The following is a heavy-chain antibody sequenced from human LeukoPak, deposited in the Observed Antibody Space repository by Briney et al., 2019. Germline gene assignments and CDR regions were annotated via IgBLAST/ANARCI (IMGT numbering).Heavy chain of an antibody. CDR3: AKGSSTYDS. J-gene: IGHJ4*02. V-gene: IGHV3-23*01. D-gene: IGHD6-6*01. Sequence: PGGSLRLSCAASGFTFSSYAMTWVRQAPGKGLEWVSTISDSSSNSYSADSVKGRFTISRDNSRNTLFLQMNSLRAKDTAVYYCAKGSSTYDSWGQGTPVTVSA. CDR2: ISDSSSNS. CDR1: GFTFSSYA.